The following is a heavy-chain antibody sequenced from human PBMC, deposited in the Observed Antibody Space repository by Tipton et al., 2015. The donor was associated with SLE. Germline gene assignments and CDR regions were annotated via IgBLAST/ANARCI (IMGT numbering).Heavy chain of an antibody. CDR3: ATAMPLVGSTMVRGEDAFDI. D-gene: IGHD3-10*01. Sequence: GLVKPSETLSLTCAVYGGSFSGYYWSWIRQPPGKGLEWIGEINHSGSTNYNPSLKSRVTISVDTSKNQFSLKLSSVTAADTAVYYCATAMPLVGSTMVRGEDAFDIWGQGTMVTVSS. J-gene: IGHJ3*02. CDR2: INHSGST. CDR1: GGSFSGYY. V-gene: IGHV4-34*01.